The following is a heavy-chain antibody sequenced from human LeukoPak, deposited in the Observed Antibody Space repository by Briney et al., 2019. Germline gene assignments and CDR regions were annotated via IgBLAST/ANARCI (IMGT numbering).Heavy chain of an antibody. CDR1: GDSVSSKSGA. CDR3: ARGVHWFDL. Sequence: SQTLSLTCAISGDSVSSKSGAWNWIRQSPSRGPEWLGRTYYRSKRYTDYAVSVKSRISINPDTSKNQFSLQLSSVTPEDTAIYYCARGVHWFDLWGQGTLVTVSS. D-gene: IGHD2-8*01. CDR2: TYYRSKRYT. J-gene: IGHJ5*02. V-gene: IGHV6-1*01.